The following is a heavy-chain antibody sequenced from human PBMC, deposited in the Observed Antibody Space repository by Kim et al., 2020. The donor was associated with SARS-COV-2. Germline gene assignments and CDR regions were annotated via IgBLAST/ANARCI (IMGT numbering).Heavy chain of an antibody. CDR2: GST. Sequence: GSTYYADSVKGRFTISRDNSKNTLYLQMNSLRAEDTAVYYCAKDRYRMDVWGQGTTVTVSS. CDR3: AKDRYRMDV. J-gene: IGHJ6*02. V-gene: IGHV3-23*01. D-gene: IGHD1-20*01.